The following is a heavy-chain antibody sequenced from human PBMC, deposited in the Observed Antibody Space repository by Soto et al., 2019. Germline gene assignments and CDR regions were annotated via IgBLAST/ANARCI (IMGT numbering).Heavy chain of an antibody. CDR3: ARAGSSWYYYYGMDV. CDR1: GGSFSGYY. D-gene: IGHD6-13*01. Sequence: SETLSLTCAVYGGSFSGYYWSWIRQPPGKGLEWIGEINHSGSTNYNPSLKSRVTISVDTSKSQFSLKLSSVTAADTAVYYCARAGSSWYYYYGMDVWGQGTTVTVSS. V-gene: IGHV4-34*01. J-gene: IGHJ6*02. CDR2: INHSGST.